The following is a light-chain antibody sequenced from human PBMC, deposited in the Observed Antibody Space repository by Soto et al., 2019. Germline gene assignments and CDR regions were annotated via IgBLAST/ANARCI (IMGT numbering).Light chain of an antibody. CDR2: GGN. Sequence: HSALTQPPSVSGAPGQTVTISCTGSSSNIGAPYDVHWYQHLPGTAPKLLIYGGNNRPSGVPDRFPGSRSGTSASLDITGLQAEDEAAYFCQSYDTSLNNYVFGTGTKVTLL. V-gene: IGLV1-40*01. CDR1: SSNIGAPYD. CDR3: QSYDTSLNNYV. J-gene: IGLJ1*01.